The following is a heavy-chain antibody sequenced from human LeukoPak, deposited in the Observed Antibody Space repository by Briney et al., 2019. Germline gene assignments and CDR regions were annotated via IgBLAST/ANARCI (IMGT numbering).Heavy chain of an antibody. CDR1: GFTLSSYW. J-gene: IGHJ4*02. D-gene: IGHD5-12*01. CDR2: INSDGGST. Sequence: PRGSLRLSCAASGFTLSSYWMHWVRPAPGKVLVWVSRINSDGGSTSYADSVKGRFTISRDNAKNTLYLQMNSLRAEDRAVYYCAGLVPYGGYYFQFWRRGTLVTVSS. CDR3: AGLVPYGGYYFQF. V-gene: IGHV3-74*01.